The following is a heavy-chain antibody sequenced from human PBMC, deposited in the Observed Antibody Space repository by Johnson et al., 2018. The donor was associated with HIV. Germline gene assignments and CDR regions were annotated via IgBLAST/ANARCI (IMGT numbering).Heavy chain of an antibody. CDR2: IGTAGDT. V-gene: IGHV3-13*01. CDR3: ARDTHGEGAFDI. J-gene: IGHJ3*02. D-gene: IGHD3-10*01. CDR1: GFTFSSYD. Sequence: VQLVESGGGLVQPGGSLRLSCAASGFTFSSYDMHWVRQATGKGLEWVSDIGTAGDTYYPGSVKGRFTISRENAKNSLYLQMNSLKAGDTAVYYCARDTHGEGAFDIWGQGTMVTVSS.